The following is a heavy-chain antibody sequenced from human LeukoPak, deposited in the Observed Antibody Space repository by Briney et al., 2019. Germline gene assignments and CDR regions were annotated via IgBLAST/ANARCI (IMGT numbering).Heavy chain of an antibody. Sequence: PGGSLRLSCAGSGFTLSSYWMHWVRHAPGKGLVWVSRFYSDGSMTNYADSVKGRFTISRDNSKNTLYLQMNSLRAEDTAVYYCAKPPDVYEKLANFYYYTMDVWGKGTTVTISS. D-gene: IGHD6-13*01. V-gene: IGHV3-74*01. J-gene: IGHJ6*03. CDR2: FYSDGSMT. CDR3: AKPPDVYEKLANFYYYTMDV. CDR1: GFTLSSYW.